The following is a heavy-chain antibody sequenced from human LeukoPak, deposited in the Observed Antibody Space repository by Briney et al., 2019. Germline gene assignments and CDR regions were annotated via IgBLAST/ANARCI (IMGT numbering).Heavy chain of an antibody. CDR2: INPNSGGT. CDR1: GYTLTGYY. CDR3: ARVRYESNWFDP. J-gene: IGHJ5*02. D-gene: IGHD1-1*01. V-gene: IGHV1-2*02. Sequence: GASVKVSCRASGYTLTGYYMHWVRQAPGQGLEWMGWINPNSGGTNYAQKLQGRVTMTTDTSTSTAYMELRSLRSDDTAVYYCARVRYESNWFDPWGQGTLVTVSS.